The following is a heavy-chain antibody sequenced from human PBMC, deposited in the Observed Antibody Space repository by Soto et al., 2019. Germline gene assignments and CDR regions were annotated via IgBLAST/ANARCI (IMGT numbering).Heavy chain of an antibody. CDR3: AKGGGSGWYRVGNFDY. Sequence: GGSLRLSCAASGFTFSSYAMSWVRQAPGKGLEWVSAISGSGGSTYYADSVKGRFTISRDNSKNTLYLQMNSLRAEDTAVYYCAKGGGSGWYRVGNFDYWGQGTLVTVSS. J-gene: IGHJ4*02. CDR1: GFTFSSYA. CDR2: ISGSGGST. D-gene: IGHD6-19*01. V-gene: IGHV3-23*01.